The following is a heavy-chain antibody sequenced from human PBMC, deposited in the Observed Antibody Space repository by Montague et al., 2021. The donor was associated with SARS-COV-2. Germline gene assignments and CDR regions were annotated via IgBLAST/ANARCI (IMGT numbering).Heavy chain of an antibody. CDR1: GGFISDSYY. Sequence: SETLSLTCVVSGGFISDSYYWAWIRQAPGKGLEWLGSLYRSGSVXSNPXXXSRVSISVGKSKNHFSLRLTSATAAETAVYYRVRGAEEAHFAMDVWGQGTTVTVSS. CDR3: VRGAEEAHFAMDV. D-gene: IGHD3-10*01. CDR2: LYRSGSV. V-gene: IGHV4-39*02. J-gene: IGHJ6*02.